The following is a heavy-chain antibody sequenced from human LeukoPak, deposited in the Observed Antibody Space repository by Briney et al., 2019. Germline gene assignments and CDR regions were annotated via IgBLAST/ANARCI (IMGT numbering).Heavy chain of an antibody. J-gene: IGHJ4*02. Sequence: SETLSLTCTVSGYSISSGYYWGWIRQPPGKGLEWIESIYHSGSTYYNPSLKSRVTISVDTSKNQFSLKLSSVTAADTAVYYCARVGGSGWSFRDYWGQGTLVTVSS. CDR3: ARVGGSGWSFRDY. V-gene: IGHV4-38-2*02. CDR2: IYHSGST. CDR1: GYSISSGYY. D-gene: IGHD6-19*01.